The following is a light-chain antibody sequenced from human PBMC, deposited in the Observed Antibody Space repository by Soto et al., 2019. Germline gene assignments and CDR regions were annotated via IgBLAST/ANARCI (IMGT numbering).Light chain of an antibody. Sequence: QLVLTQPASVSGSPGQSITISCTGTSSDVGGYNYVSWYQQHPGKAPKLMLSDVSNRPSGVSNRFSASKSGNTASLTISGLQTEDEADYYCISYTTSSTYVFGTGTKLTVL. CDR1: SSDVGGYNY. CDR2: DVS. CDR3: ISYTTSSTYV. J-gene: IGLJ1*01. V-gene: IGLV2-14*03.